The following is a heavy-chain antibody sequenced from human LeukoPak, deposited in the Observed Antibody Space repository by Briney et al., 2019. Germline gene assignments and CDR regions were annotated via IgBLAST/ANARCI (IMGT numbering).Heavy chain of an antibody. Sequence: PGGSLRLSCAASGFTFSASAMHWVRQASGKGLEWVGRIRSKPHNYATAYAASVKGRFTLSRDDSENTAFLQMNSLRVEDTAVYYCAKARLPHCGTDCLEYWGRGTLVTVSS. V-gene: IGHV3-73*01. CDR2: IRSKPHNYAT. D-gene: IGHD2-21*02. J-gene: IGHJ4*02. CDR1: GFTFSASA. CDR3: AKARLPHCGTDCLEY.